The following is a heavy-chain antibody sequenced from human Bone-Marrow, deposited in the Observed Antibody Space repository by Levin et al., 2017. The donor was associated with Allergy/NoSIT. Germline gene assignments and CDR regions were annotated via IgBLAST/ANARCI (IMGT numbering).Heavy chain of an antibody. Sequence: PSETLSLTCAVSGYSISSGYYWGWIRQPPGKGLEWIGSIYHSGSTYYNPSLKSRVTISVDTSKNQFSLKLSSVTAADTAVYYCASGGGMVRGVIERNDAFDIWGQGTMVTVSS. D-gene: IGHD3-10*01. CDR3: ASGGGMVRGVIERNDAFDI. J-gene: IGHJ3*02. CDR1: GYSISSGYY. V-gene: IGHV4-38-2*01. CDR2: IYHSGST.